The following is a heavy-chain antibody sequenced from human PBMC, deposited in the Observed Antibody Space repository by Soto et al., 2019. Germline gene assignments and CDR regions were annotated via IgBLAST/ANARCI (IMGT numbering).Heavy chain of an antibody. Sequence: QVHLVQSGAELKKPGASVRVSCKASGYSFTRNGISWVRQAPGQGLEWMGWISAKNGDTNYAQKFQGRVIMTTDTSTSTAYMELRSPRSDDTAVYYCVRDRDSDTWPSRDVWGQGTTVTVSS. J-gene: IGHJ6*02. CDR3: VRDRDSDTWPSRDV. D-gene: IGHD1-26*01. CDR2: ISAKNGDT. CDR1: GYSFTRNG. V-gene: IGHV1-18*01.